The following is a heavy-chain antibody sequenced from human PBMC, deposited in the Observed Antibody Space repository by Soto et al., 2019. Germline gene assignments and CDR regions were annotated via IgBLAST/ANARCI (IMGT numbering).Heavy chain of an antibody. Sequence: QVQLQQWGAGLLKPSETLSLTCAVYGGSFSGYYWSWIRQPPGKGLEWIGEINHSGSTNYNPSLKSRVTISVDTSKNQFSLKLSSVTAADTAVYYCARGRRSIPYQLLKYYYGMDVWGQGTTVTVSS. CDR2: INHSGST. D-gene: IGHD2-2*01. V-gene: IGHV4-34*01. CDR1: GGSFSGYY. J-gene: IGHJ6*02. CDR3: ARGRRSIPYQLLKYYYGMDV.